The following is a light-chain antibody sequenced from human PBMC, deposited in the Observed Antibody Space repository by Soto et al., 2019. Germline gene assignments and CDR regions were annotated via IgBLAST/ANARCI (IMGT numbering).Light chain of an antibody. J-gene: IGLJ3*02. CDR3: ASWDGSLNGGV. CDR2: NNN. Sequence: QSVLTQPPAASGTPGQRVTISCSGSSSNIGSDNVNWFQQLPGTAPKLLIYNNNQRPSGVPDRFSGSKSGTSASLAISGLQSQDEADYYCASWDGSLNGGVFGAGTQLTVL. CDR1: SSNIGSDN. V-gene: IGLV1-44*01.